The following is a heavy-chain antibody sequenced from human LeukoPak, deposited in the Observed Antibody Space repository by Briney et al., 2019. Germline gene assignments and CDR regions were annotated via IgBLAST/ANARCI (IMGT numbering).Heavy chain of an antibody. Sequence: GGSLRLSCAASGFTFSSYAMSWVRQAPGKGLEWISAISDSGGSTYYADSVKGRFTISRDNSKNTLYLQMNSLRAEDTAVYYCAKSRYYDSRGYPTWFDPWGQGTLVTVSS. CDR1: GFTFSSYA. CDR3: AKSRYYDSRGYPTWFDP. J-gene: IGHJ5*02. D-gene: IGHD3-22*01. CDR2: ISDSGGST. V-gene: IGHV3-23*01.